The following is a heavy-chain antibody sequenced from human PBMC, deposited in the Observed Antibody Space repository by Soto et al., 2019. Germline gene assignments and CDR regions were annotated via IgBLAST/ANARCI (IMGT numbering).Heavy chain of an antibody. V-gene: IGHV2-5*02. Sequence: SGPTLVNPTQTLTLTCTFSGFSLSTSRVGVGWIRQPPGKALEWLALIYWDDDKRYSPSLKSRLTITKDTSKNQVVLTMTNMDPVDTATYYCAHVTWYSSSWYRRNYFDYWGQGTLVTVSS. J-gene: IGHJ4*02. D-gene: IGHD6-13*01. CDR1: GFSLSTSRVG. CDR2: IYWDDDK. CDR3: AHVTWYSSSWYRRNYFDY.